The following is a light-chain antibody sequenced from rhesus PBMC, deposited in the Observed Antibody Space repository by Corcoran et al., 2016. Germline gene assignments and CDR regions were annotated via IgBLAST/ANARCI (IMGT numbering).Light chain of an antibody. CDR3: QETSNLST. CDR2: GAF. CDR1: QSVISK. J-gene: IGKJ3*01. Sequence: EIVMTQSPATLSLSPGETATISCRTSQSVISKLAWYQQKPGQAPRLLIYGAFSRATGIPDRFSGSGFGTDFTLTISSLEPEGFAVYYCQETSNLSTFGPGTKLAIK. V-gene: IGKV3-31*02.